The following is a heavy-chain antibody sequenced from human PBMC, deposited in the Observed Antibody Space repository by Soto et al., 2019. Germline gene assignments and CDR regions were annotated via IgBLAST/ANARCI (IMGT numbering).Heavy chain of an antibody. CDR1: AFTLSKFV. D-gene: IGHD1-7*01. CDR2: TSNDGSNT. CDR3: ARGNLDV. J-gene: IGHJ6*02. Sequence: QVQVVESGGGVVQPGKSLRLSCAASAFTLSKFVMHWVRQAPGRGLEWVAVTSNDGSNTFYADSVKGRFTISRDNSKNTVYLQMNSVRTEDTAVYYCARGNLDVWGQGTTVTVSS. V-gene: IGHV3-30-3*01.